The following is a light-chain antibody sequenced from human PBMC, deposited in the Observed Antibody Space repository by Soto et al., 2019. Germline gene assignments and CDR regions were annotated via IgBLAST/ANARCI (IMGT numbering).Light chain of an antibody. V-gene: IGLV2-11*01. CDR1: SSDVGGYNY. J-gene: IGLJ1*01. CDR2: EVT. CDR3: CSYAGSYSYV. Sequence: QSALTQPASVSGSPGQSITISCTGTSSDVGGYNYVSWYQHHPGKAPKLMIYEVTKRPSGVPDRFSASKSGNTASLTISGLQADDEADYYCCSYAGSYSYVFGTGTKLTVL.